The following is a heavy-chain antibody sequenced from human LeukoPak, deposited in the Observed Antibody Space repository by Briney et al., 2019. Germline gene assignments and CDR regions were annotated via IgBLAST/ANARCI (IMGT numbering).Heavy chain of an antibody. V-gene: IGHV3-43*01. CDR1: GFSVDDYT. CDR3: AKSSPRLVSDYYYYMDV. J-gene: IGHJ6*03. CDR2: ISWDGIST. D-gene: IGHD2/OR15-2a*01. Sequence: PGGSLRLSCAASGFSVDDYTMHWVRQAPGKGLEWVSLISWDGISTYYADSVKGRFTISRDNSKNSLFLQMNSLTTEDTALYYCAKSSPRLVSDYYYYMDVWGKGTTVTVSS.